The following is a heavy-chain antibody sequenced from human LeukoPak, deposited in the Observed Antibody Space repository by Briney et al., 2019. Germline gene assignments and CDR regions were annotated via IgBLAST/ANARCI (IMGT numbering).Heavy chain of an antibody. J-gene: IGHJ4*02. Sequence: SVKVSCKASGGTFTSYAISWVRQAPGQGLEWMGGIIPIFGTANYAQKFQGRVTITADESTSTAYMELSSLRSEDTAVYYCARGCSGGSCYSKAAGIDYWGQGTLVTVSS. D-gene: IGHD2-15*01. V-gene: IGHV1-69*13. CDR3: ARGCSGGSCYSKAAGIDY. CDR2: IIPIFGTA. CDR1: GGTFTSYA.